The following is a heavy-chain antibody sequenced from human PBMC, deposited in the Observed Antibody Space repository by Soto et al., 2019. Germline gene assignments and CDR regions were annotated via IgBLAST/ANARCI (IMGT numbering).Heavy chain of an antibody. CDR3: ARDLLAAGLAFDI. Sequence: EVQLVESGGGLVKPGGSLRLSCAASGFTFSSYSMNWVRQAPGKGLEWVSSISSSSSYIYYADSVKGRFTISRDNAKNSLYLQMNSLRAEDTAVYYCARDLLAAGLAFDIWGQGTMVTVSS. D-gene: IGHD6-25*01. J-gene: IGHJ3*02. CDR2: ISSSSSYI. V-gene: IGHV3-21*01. CDR1: GFTFSSYS.